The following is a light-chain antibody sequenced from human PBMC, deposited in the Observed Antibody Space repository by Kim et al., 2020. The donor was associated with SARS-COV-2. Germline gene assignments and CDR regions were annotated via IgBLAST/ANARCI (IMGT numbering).Light chain of an antibody. V-gene: IGLV2-14*03. CDR3: TSYTHNTTNTYV. CDR1: SRDVGAYDY. CDR2: DVN. Sequence: QSALTQPASVSGSPGQSITLSCTGSSRDVGAYDYVAWYQQHPGIAPKLLIYDVNKRPSGVSDRFSGCKSGNTASLTISGLQAEDEADYYCTSYTHNTTNTYVCGPGTKVTVL. J-gene: IGLJ1*01.